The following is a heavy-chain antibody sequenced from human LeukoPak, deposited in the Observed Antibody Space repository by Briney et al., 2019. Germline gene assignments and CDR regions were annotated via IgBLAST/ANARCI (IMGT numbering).Heavy chain of an antibody. V-gene: IGHV1-24*01. D-gene: IGHD4-23*01. CDR1: GYTLTELS. J-gene: IGHJ6*02. Sequence: ASVKVSCKVSGYTLTELSMHWVRQAPGKGLEWMGGFDPEDGETIYAQKFQGRVTMTEDTSTDTAYMELSSLRSEDTAVYYCATDLGTTVVRGRRVYGMDVWSQGTTVTVSS. CDR3: ATDLGTTVVRGRRVYGMDV. CDR2: FDPEDGET.